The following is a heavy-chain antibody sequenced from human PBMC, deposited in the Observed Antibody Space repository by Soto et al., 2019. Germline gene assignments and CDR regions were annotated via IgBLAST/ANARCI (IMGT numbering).Heavy chain of an antibody. D-gene: IGHD3-3*02. V-gene: IGHV4-4*02. CDR1: GVSISSSNW. Sequence: QVQLQESGPGLVKPSGTLSLTCAVSGVSISSSNWWSWVRQPPGKGLEWIGEIYHSGSTNYNPSLKSGVTISVDKSKNQFYLTLSSVTAADTAVYYCARVLGNDAFDIWGQGTMVTGSS. CDR2: IYHSGST. CDR3: ARVLGNDAFDI. J-gene: IGHJ3*02.